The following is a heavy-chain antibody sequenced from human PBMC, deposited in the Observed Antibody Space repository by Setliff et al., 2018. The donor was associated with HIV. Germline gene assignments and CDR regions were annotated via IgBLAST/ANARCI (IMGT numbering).Heavy chain of an antibody. CDR2: ISNVETYK. V-gene: IGHV3-30-3*01. CDR1: GFTFSSYS. D-gene: IGHD1-1*01. J-gene: IGHJ3*01. CDR3: ARTVTAPGPERHPFYL. Sequence: PGGSLRLSCAASGFTFSSYSMHWVRQAPGKGLEWVAAISNVETYKHYADSVRGQFTISRDSSKNSLYLQMNNLRAEDTAVYYCARTVTAPGPERHPFYLWGQGTLVTVSS.